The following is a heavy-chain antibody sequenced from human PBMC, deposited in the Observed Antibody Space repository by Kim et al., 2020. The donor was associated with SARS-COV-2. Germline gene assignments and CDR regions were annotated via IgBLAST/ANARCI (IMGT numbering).Heavy chain of an antibody. Sequence: GGSLRLSCAASGFTFSSYTMNWVRQSPGKGLEWISCITPSSGAMYYADSEKGRFTISRDDAKNSLFLQMNSLRDEDTAVYYCARVLTNIGWYEDYWGQGTLVTVSP. J-gene: IGHJ4*02. CDR2: ITPSSGAM. CDR3: ARVLTNIGWYEDY. V-gene: IGHV3-48*02. D-gene: IGHD6-19*01. CDR1: GFTFSSYT.